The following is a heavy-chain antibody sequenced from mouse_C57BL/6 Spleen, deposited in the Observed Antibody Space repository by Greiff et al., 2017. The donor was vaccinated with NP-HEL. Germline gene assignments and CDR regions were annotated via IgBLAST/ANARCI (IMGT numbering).Heavy chain of an antibody. Sequence: QVQLQQPGAELVKPGASVKLSCKASGYTFTSYWMHWVKQRPGQGLEWIGMIHPNSGSTNYNEKFKSKATLTVDKSSSTAYMQLSSLTSEDSAVYYCSTPSRAWYFDVWGTGTTVTVSS. CDR3: STPSRAWYFDV. V-gene: IGHV1-64*01. CDR2: IHPNSGST. D-gene: IGHD3-1*01. CDR1: GYTFTSYW. J-gene: IGHJ1*03.